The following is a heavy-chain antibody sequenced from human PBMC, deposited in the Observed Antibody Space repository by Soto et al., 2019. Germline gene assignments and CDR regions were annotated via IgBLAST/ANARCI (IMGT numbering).Heavy chain of an antibody. Sequence: GGSLRLSCAASGFTFSSYAMSWVRQAPGKGLEWVSAIGGSGVGTYYADSVKGRFTISRDNSKSTLYLQMNSLRAEDTAVFYCAKDQDYTYGPFDYWGQGTLVTVSS. D-gene: IGHD5-18*01. V-gene: IGHV3-23*01. CDR3: AKDQDYTYGPFDY. CDR2: IGGSGVGT. CDR1: GFTFSSYA. J-gene: IGHJ4*02.